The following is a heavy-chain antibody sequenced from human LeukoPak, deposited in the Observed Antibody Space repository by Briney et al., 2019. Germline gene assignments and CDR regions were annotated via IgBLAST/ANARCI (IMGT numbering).Heavy chain of an antibody. CDR1: GFTFSSYW. V-gene: IGHV3-74*01. CDR3: ARDGPAADWDLDY. Sequence: GGSLRLSCAASGFTFSSYWMHWVRQVPGKQLMWVSQIKTDGSSTIYADSVKGRFTVSRDNAKNTLYLQIHSLRVEDTAIYYCARDGPAADWDLDYWGQGTLVTVSS. J-gene: IGHJ4*02. CDR2: IKTDGSST. D-gene: IGHD3-9*01.